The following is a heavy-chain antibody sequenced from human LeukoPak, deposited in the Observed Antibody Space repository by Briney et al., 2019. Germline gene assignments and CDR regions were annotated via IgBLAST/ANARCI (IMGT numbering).Heavy chain of an antibody. Sequence: SETLSLTCAVYGGSFSGYYWSWIRQPPGKGLEWIGEINHSGSTNYNPSLKSRVTISVDTSKNQFSLKLSSVTAADTAVYYCARVDPHGSGSRIDHWGQGTLVTVSS. V-gene: IGHV4-34*01. CDR3: ARVDPHGSGSRIDH. J-gene: IGHJ4*02. D-gene: IGHD3-10*01. CDR1: GGSFSGYY. CDR2: INHSGST.